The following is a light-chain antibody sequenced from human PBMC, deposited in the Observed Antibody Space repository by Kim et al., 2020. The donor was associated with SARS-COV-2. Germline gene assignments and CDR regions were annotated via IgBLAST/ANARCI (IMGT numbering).Light chain of an antibody. CDR3: SSYAGSNNLV. CDR1: SSDVGGYNY. CDR2: EVN. Sequence: GQSVTISCTGTSSDVGGYNYGSWYQQHPGKAPKLMIYEVNKRPAGVPDRFSGSKSGNTASLIVSGLQAEDEADYYCSSYAGSNNLVFGGGTQLTVL. J-gene: IGLJ2*01. V-gene: IGLV2-8*01.